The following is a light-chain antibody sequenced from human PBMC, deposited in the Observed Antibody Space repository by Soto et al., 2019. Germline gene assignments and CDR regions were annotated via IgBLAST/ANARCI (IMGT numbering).Light chain of an antibody. V-gene: IGLV2-14*01. CDR3: QSYDSSLSGAVV. CDR2: EVS. CDR1: SSDVGAYNY. Sequence: QSVLTQPASVSGSPGQSITISCSGTSSDVGAYNYVSWYQQHPGKAPKLIIYEVSNRPSGVSDRFSGSKSDSTASLSISGLQAEDEADYYCQSYDSSLSGAVVFGGGTKLTVL. J-gene: IGLJ2*01.